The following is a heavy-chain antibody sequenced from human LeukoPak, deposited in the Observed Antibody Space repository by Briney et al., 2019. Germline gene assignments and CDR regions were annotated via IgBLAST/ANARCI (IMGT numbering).Heavy chain of an antibody. J-gene: IGHJ4*02. D-gene: IGHD4-23*01. CDR3: ARGYGGNFNY. Sequence: SETLSLTCAVSGGSISSSNWWSWVRQPPGEGLEWIGEIYHSGSTNYNPSLKSRVTISVDKSQNQFSLKLSSVTAADTAVYYCARGYGGNFNYWGQGTLVTVSS. V-gene: IGHV4-4*02. CDR1: GGSISSSNW. CDR2: IYHSGST.